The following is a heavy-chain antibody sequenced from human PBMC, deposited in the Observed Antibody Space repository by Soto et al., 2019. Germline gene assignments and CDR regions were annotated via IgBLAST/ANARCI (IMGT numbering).Heavy chain of an antibody. CDR1: GGTFSSYA. J-gene: IGHJ4*02. CDR3: ARGRGYDEVDSSGWYNYFDY. D-gene: IGHD6-19*01. Sequence: QVQLVQSGAEVKKPGSSVKVSCKASGGTFSSYAISWVRQAPGQGLEWMGGIIPIFGTANYAQKFQGRVTITADESTSTAYTELSSLRSEDTAVYYCARGRGYDEVDSSGWYNYFDYWGQGTLVTVSS. CDR2: IIPIFGTA. V-gene: IGHV1-69*01.